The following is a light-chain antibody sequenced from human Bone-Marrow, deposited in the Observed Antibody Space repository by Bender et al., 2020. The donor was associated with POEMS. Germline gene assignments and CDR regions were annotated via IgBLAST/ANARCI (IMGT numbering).Light chain of an antibody. Sequence: QSALTQPASVSGSPGQSITISCTGTSSDVGNYNLVSWYQQHPGKAPKLMIYDVTKRPSGVPDRLSGSKSGNTASLTISGLQAEDEADYYCCSYAGTYTPWVFGGGTKLTVL. J-gene: IGLJ3*02. CDR2: DVT. CDR3: CSYAGTYTPWV. V-gene: IGLV2-11*01. CDR1: SSDVGNYNL.